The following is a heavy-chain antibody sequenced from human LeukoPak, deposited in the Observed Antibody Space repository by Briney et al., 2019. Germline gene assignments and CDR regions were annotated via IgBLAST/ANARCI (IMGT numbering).Heavy chain of an antibody. CDR2: IYTSGST. V-gene: IGHV4-61*02. D-gene: IGHD1-14*01. CDR3: ARGGSDAFDI. J-gene: IGHJ3*02. Sequence: SQTLSLTCTVSGGSISSSSYYWSWIRQPAGKGLEWIGRIYTSGSTNYNPSLKSRVTISVDTSKNQSSLKLSSVTAADTAVYYCARGGSDAFDIWGQGTMVTVSS. CDR1: GGSISSSSYY.